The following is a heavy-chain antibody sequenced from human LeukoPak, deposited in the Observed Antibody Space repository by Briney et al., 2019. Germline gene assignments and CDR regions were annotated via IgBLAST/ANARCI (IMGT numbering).Heavy chain of an antibody. D-gene: IGHD3-22*01. Sequence: GESLRLSCAASGFTFSSYWMHWVRQAPGKGLVWVSRINSDGSSTSYADSVKGRFTISRDNAKNTLYLQMNSLRAEDTAVYYCARDSDKKGSGYYYDYWGQGTLVTVSS. CDR2: INSDGSST. V-gene: IGHV3-74*01. J-gene: IGHJ4*02. CDR3: ARDSDKKGSGYYYDY. CDR1: GFTFSSYW.